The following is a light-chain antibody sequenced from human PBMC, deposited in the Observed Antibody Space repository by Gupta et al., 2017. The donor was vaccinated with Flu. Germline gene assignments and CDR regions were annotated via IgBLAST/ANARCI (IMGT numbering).Light chain of an antibody. CDR1: SSDVGGYTY. J-gene: IGLJ2*01. CDR3: CSYAGYYTLV. V-gene: IGLV2-11*01. CDR2: DVS. Sequence: QSALTQPRSVSGSPGQSVTISCTGTSSDVGGYTYVSWYQQHPGKAPKLMIYDVSKRPSGVPDRFSGSKSGNTASLTISGLQAEDEADYYCCSYAGYYTLVFGGGTKLTVL.